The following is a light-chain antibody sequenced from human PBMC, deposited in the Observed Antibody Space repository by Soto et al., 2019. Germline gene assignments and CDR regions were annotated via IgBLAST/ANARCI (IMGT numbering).Light chain of an antibody. CDR3: QQSEALVLS. CDR1: QDITDY. Sequence: DIQMTQSPSSLSASVGDRVTITCQASQDITDYLHWYQQKPGKAPRLLIYDASNLETGVPSRFSGCGSGTDFTFTISSLQPEDTATYYCQQSEALVLSFGGGTKVEI. CDR2: DAS. J-gene: IGKJ4*01. V-gene: IGKV1-33*01.